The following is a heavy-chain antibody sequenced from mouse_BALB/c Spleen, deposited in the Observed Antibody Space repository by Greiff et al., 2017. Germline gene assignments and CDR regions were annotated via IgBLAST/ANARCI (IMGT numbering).Heavy chain of an antibody. V-gene: IGHV2-9*02. Sequence: QVQLKESGPGLVAPSQSLSITCTVSGFSLTSYGVHWVRQPPGKGLEWLGVIWAGGSTNYNSALMSRLSISKDNSKSQVFLKMNSLQTDDTAMYYCAREGITTERSAWFAYWGQGTLVTVSA. CDR2: IWAGGST. CDR3: AREGITTERSAWFAY. CDR1: GFSLTSYG. J-gene: IGHJ3*01. D-gene: IGHD2-4*01.